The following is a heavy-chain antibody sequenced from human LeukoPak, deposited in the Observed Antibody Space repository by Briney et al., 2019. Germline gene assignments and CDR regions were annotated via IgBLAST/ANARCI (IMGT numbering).Heavy chain of an antibody. Sequence: ASVKVSCKASGYTFTSYDINRVRQATGQGLEWMGWMNPNSGNTGYAQKFQSRVTMTRNTSISTAYMELSSLRSEDTAVYYCARGPLYFDWLKCGMDVWGQGTTVTVSS. J-gene: IGHJ6*02. CDR1: GYTFTSYD. CDR2: MNPNSGNT. CDR3: ARGPLYFDWLKCGMDV. V-gene: IGHV1-8*01. D-gene: IGHD3-9*01.